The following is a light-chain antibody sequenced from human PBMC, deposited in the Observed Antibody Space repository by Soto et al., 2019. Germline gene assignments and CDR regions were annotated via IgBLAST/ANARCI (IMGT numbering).Light chain of an antibody. CDR2: GAS. CDR3: KQYGSSPRT. CDR1: QSVSSSF. Sequence: EIVLTQSPGTLSLSPGERATLSCRASQSVSSSFLAWYQQKVGQAPRLLIYGASSRATGIQDRFSGSGSGTDFTLTIRRLEPEEFAVYYCKQYGSSPRTVGQGTRLEIK. J-gene: IGKJ5*01. V-gene: IGKV3-20*01.